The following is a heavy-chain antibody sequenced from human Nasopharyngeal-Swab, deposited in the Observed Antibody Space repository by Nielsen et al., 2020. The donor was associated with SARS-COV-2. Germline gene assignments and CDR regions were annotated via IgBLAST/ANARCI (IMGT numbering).Heavy chain of an antibody. CDR1: GGSFSGYY. CDR3: ARGLYSSSRYAAFYDY. CDR2: INHSGST. Sequence: SESLSLTCAVSGGSFSGYYWSWIRQPPGKGLEWIGEINHSGSTNYNPSPKSRVTISVDTSKNQFSLMLSSVTAADTTVYYCARGLYSSSRYAAFYDYWGQGTLVTVSS. J-gene: IGHJ4*02. D-gene: IGHD6-13*01. V-gene: IGHV4-34*01.